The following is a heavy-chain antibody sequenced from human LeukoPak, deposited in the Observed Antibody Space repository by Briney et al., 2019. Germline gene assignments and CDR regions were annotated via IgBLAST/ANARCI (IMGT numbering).Heavy chain of an antibody. CDR1: GFTFNKYA. CDR2: ISASGGST. CDR3: AKSKSPETTPEPYAFDM. D-gene: IGHD1-7*01. Sequence: GGSLRLSCAASGFTFNKYALSWVRQAPGKGLEWVSSISASGGSTYYADSVKGRFTISRENSKNMVYVEVSSPRAEDTAVYFCAKSKSPETTPEPYAFDMWGQGTMVTVSS. J-gene: IGHJ3*02. V-gene: IGHV3-23*01.